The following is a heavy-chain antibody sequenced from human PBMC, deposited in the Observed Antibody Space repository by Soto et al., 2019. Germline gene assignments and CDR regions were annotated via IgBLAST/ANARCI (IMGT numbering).Heavy chain of an antibody. V-gene: IGHV4-59*01. CDR2: IYYSGST. D-gene: IGHD3-10*01. CDR1: GGSISSYY. J-gene: IGHJ5*02. CDR3: ARASGGSGSYYNVFWFEP. Sequence: SETLSLTCTVSGGSISSYYWSWIRQPPGKGLEWIGYIYYSGSTNYNPSLKSRVTISVDTSKNQFSLKLSSVTAADTAVYYCARASGGSGSYYNVFWFEPWGQGTLVTVSS.